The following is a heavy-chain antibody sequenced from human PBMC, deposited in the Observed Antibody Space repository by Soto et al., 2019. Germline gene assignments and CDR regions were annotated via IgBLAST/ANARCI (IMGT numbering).Heavy chain of an antibody. V-gene: IGHV5-10-1*01. CDR2: IDPSDSYT. Sequence: PXESLTISWKGSGYSFTNYWISLVRQMPGKGLEWMGRIDPSDSYTNYSPSFQGHVTISTDKSISTAYLQWSSLKASDTAMYYCARLSSRTSGWSPFDYWGQGTLVTVSS. CDR1: GYSFTNYW. J-gene: IGHJ4*02. D-gene: IGHD6-19*01. CDR3: ARLSSRTSGWSPFDY.